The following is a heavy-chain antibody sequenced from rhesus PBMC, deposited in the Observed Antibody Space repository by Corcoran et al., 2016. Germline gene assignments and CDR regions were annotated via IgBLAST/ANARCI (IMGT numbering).Heavy chain of an antibody. CDR3: AREGYSSGWSPYYFDY. CDR1: GGSISDSYR. D-gene: IGHD6S26*01. V-gene: IGHV4S10*01. J-gene: IGHJ4*01. CDR2: IYGSSTST. Sequence: QVQLQESGPGVVKPSETLSLTCAVSGGSISDSYRWSWIRQPPGKGLEWIGYIYGSSTSTNYNPSRKGRVPILKDTSKNQFSLKLSSVTAADTAVYYCAREGYSSGWSPYYFDYWGQGVLVTVSS.